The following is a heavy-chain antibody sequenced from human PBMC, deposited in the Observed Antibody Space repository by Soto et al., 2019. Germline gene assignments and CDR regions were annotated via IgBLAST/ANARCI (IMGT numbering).Heavy chain of an antibody. V-gene: IGHV4-34*01. CDR2: INHSGST. CDR1: GGSFSGYY. D-gene: IGHD6-13*01. CDR3: AGLNDSAAAGKSIDY. J-gene: IGHJ4*02. Sequence: KSSETLSLTCAVYGGSFSGYYWSWIRQPPGKGLEWIGEINHSGSTNYNPSLKSRVTISVDTSKNQFSLKLSSVTAADTAVYYCAGLNDSAAAGKSIDYWGQGTLVTVSS.